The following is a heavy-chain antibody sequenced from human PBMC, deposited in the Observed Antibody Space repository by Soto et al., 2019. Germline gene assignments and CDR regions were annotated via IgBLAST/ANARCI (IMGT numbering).Heavy chain of an antibody. V-gene: IGHV3-48*03. J-gene: IGHJ4*02. CDR3: ASRYYFDSSGYQN. Sequence: PGGSLRLSCAASGFTFSSYEMNWVRQAPGKGLEWVSYISSSGSTIYYADSVKGRFTISRDNAKNSLYLQMNSLRAKDTAVYYCASRYYFDSSGYQNRGQGTLVTVSS. CDR1: GFTFSSYE. CDR2: ISSSGSTI. D-gene: IGHD3-22*01.